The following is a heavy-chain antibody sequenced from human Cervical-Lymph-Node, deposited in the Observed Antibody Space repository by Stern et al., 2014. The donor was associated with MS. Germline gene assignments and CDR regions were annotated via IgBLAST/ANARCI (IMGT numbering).Heavy chain of an antibody. V-gene: IGHV3-9*01. CDR2: ISWNSGSI. CDR3: ARSYDSSGYYYYFGLDV. D-gene: IGHD3-22*01. J-gene: IGHJ6*02. Sequence: VQLVQSGGGLVQPGRSLRLSCAASGFTFEDYAMHWVRQAPGKGLEWVSGISWNSGSIGYADSVKGRFTISRYNAKTSLHLQMNSLRPEDTALYYCARSYDSSGYYYYFGLDVWGQGTTVTVSS. CDR1: GFTFEDYA.